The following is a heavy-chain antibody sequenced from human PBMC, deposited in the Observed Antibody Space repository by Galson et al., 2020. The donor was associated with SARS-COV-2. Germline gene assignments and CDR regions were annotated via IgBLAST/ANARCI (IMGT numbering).Heavy chain of an antibody. CDR3: ARYQRRSGWYVFDY. D-gene: IGHD6-19*01. J-gene: IGHJ4*02. Sequence: SQTLSLTCTVSGVSISGSYWSWIRKSPGKELEWIGYIYSSGSTNYNPSLKNRVSISEDTSKNQFSLNLNSVTAADTAMYYCARYQRRSGWYVFDYWGQGSLVTVSS. V-gene: IGHV4-59*08. CDR2: IYSSGST. CDR1: GVSISGSY.